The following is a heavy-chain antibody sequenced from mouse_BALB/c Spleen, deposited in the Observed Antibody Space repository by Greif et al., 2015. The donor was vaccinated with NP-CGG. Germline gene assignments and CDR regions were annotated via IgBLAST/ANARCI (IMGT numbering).Heavy chain of an antibody. CDR1: GFTFSSYA. D-gene: IGHD2-14*01. Sequence: EVKLVESGGGLVKPGGSLKLSCAASGFTFSSYAMSWVRQTPEKRLEWVASISSGGSTYYPDSVKGRFTISRDNARNILYLQMSSLRSEDTAMYYCARGYRFDYWGQGTTLTVSS. CDR3: ARGYRFDY. CDR2: ISSGGST. V-gene: IGHV5-6-5*01. J-gene: IGHJ2*01.